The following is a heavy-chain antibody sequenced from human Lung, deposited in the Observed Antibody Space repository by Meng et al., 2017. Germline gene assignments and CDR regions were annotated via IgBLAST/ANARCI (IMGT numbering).Heavy chain of an antibody. CDR2: INPKSGDT. D-gene: IGHD6-25*01. CDR1: GTNFPDYY. Sequence: QVRLVQSGAGGKKPGASVKVPCKPSGTNFPDYYIHWVRRAPGQGLEWMGRINPKSGDTHYAQKFQARVTMTGDTSISTAYMELSGLRSDDTAMYYCARDEDISAAGKLFGDYWGQGTLVTVSS. J-gene: IGHJ4*02. V-gene: IGHV1-2*06. CDR3: ARDEDISAAGKLFGDY.